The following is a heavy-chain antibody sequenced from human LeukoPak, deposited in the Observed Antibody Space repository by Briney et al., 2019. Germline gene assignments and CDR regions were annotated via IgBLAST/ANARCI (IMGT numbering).Heavy chain of an antibody. Sequence: GASVKVSCKASGYTFTGYYMHWVRQAPGQGLEWMGRINPNSGGTNYAQRFQGRVTMTRDTSISTAYMELSRLRSDDTAVYYCARAPPDCGGDRYPPYYYYGMDVWGQGTTVTVS. J-gene: IGHJ6*02. D-gene: IGHD2-21*02. V-gene: IGHV1-2*06. CDR1: GYTFTGYY. CDR2: INPNSGGT. CDR3: ARAPPDCGGDRYPPYYYYGMDV.